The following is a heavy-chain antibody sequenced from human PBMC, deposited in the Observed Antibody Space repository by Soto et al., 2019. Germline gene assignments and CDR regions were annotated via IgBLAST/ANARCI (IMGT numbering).Heavy chain of an antibody. Sequence: ASVKVSCKASGYTFTSYGISWVLQAPGQGLEWMGWISAYNGNTNYAQKLQGRVTMTTDTSTSTAYMELRSLRSDDTAVYYCARGVAVAGEPGNWFDPWGQGTLVTVS. D-gene: IGHD6-19*01. J-gene: IGHJ5*02. V-gene: IGHV1-18*04. CDR3: ARGVAVAGEPGNWFDP. CDR2: ISAYNGNT. CDR1: GYTFTSYG.